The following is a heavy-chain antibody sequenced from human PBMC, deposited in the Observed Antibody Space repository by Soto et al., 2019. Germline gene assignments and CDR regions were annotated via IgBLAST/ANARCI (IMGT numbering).Heavy chain of an antibody. V-gene: IGHV4-59*08. D-gene: IGHD3-10*01. CDR1: GGSFSSYY. CDR3: GRGNYYGSGSYYLDY. Sequence: PSETLSLTCTVSGGSFSSYYWSWIRQPPGKGLEWIGYIYYSGSTNYNPSLKSRVAISVDTSKNQFSLKLSSVTAADTAVYYCGRGNYYGSGSYYLDYWGQGTLVTVSS. CDR2: IYYSGST. J-gene: IGHJ4*02.